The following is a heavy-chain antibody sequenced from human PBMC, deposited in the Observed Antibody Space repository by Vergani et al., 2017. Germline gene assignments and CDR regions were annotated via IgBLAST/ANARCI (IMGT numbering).Heavy chain of an antibody. V-gene: IGHV1-46*02. CDR3: ARSIGYCAGATCRAYYFDH. J-gene: IGHJ5*02. Sequence: QVQLVQSGAEVKKPGASVKVSCTASGYIFKNYYIHWLRQAPGQAFEWMGILNPTTGHTTSAQKFMGRVDMTRDPSTDTSTRTVQMTLSSLRSEDTAVYYCARSIGYCAGATCRAYYFDHWGQGTRVTVSS. D-gene: IGHD2-21*01. CDR1: GYIFKNYY. CDR2: LNPTTGHT.